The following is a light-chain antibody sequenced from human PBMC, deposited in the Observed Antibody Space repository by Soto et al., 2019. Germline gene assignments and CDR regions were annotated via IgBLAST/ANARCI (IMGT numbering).Light chain of an antibody. J-gene: IGKJ2*01. CDR2: GAS. CDR1: QSVSSNY. Sequence: EIVLTQSPGTLSLSPGERVTLSCRASQSVSSNYLAWYQQQPGQAPRLLISGASFRATGIPDRFSGSGSGTDFTLTISRLEPDDVAMYYCQQDCNSPPYTFGQGTKLEI. V-gene: IGKV3-20*01. CDR3: QQDCNSPPYT.